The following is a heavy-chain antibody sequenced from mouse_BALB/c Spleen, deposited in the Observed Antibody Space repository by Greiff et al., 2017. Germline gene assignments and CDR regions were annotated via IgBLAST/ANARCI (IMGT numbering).Heavy chain of an antibody. CDR2: ILPGSGST. CDR3: ASAERWILSHWYCDV. J-gene: IGHJ1*01. Sequence: QVQLQQSGAELMKPGASVKISCKATGYTFSSYWIEWVKQRPGHGLEWIGEILPGSGSTNYNEKFKGKATFTADTSSNTAYMQLSSLTSEDSAVYYCASAERWILSHWYCDVWGAGTTVTVSS. CDR1: GYTFSSYW. D-gene: IGHD2-3*01. V-gene: IGHV1-9*01.